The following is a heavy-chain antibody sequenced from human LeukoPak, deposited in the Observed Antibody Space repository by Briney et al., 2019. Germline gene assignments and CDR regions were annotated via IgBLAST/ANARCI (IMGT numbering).Heavy chain of an antibody. V-gene: IGHV3-30*03. J-gene: IGHJ6*03. Sequence: SFDGRDKYSADSVKGRFTISRDNSKNTLYLEMNSLRSEDTAVYYCARGGRKNYYYFMDVWGKGTTVTVSS. CDR3: ARGGRKNYYYFMDV. CDR2: SFDGRDK. D-gene: IGHD1-14*01.